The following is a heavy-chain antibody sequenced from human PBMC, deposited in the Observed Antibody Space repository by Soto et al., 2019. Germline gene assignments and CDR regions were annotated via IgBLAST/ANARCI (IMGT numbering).Heavy chain of an antibody. CDR3: ARDEADSYGPLGGMDV. D-gene: IGHD5-18*01. CDR1: GFTFSSYA. V-gene: IGHV3-30-3*01. CDR2: ISYDGSNK. Sequence: QVQLVESGGGVVQPGRSLRLSCAASGFTFSSYAMHWVRQAPGKGLEWVAVISYDGSNKYYADSVKGRFTISRDNSKNTLYLQMNSLRAEDTAVYYCARDEADSYGPLGGMDVWGQGTTVTVSS. J-gene: IGHJ6*02.